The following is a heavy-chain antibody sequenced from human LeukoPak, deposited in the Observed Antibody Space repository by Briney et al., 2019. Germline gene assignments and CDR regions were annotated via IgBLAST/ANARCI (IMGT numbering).Heavy chain of an antibody. D-gene: IGHD5-12*01. J-gene: IGHJ4*02. CDR2: IYYSGST. CDR3: AREKMVATYYFDY. Sequence: SETLSLTCTVSGGSISSSSYYWGWIRQPPGKGLEWIGYIYYSGSTNYNPSLKSRVTISVDTSKNQFSLKLSSVTAADTAVYYCAREKMVATYYFDYWGQGTLVTVSS. CDR1: GGSISSSSYY. V-gene: IGHV4-61*05.